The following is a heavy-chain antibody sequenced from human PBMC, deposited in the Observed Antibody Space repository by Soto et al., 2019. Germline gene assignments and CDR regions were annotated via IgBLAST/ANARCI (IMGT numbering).Heavy chain of an antibody. Sequence: EVPLVESGGGLVQTGGSLRLSCTASGFTFSSYWMSWVRQAPGKGLGWVANIKEDGSGKYYVDSVKGRFSISRDNARNSLYLQMNSLRVKDTAVYYCVRVGRLGGYWGQGALVTVSS. CDR2: IKEDGSGK. J-gene: IGHJ4*02. CDR3: VRVGRLGGY. CDR1: GFTFSSYW. V-gene: IGHV3-7*03. D-gene: IGHD3-16*01.